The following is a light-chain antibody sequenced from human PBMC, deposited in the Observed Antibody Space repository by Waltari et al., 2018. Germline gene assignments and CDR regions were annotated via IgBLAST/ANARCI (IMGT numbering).Light chain of an antibody. CDR3: CSYAGSATFAV. CDR1: RSDVRNYDL. V-gene: IGLV2-23*03. Sequence: QSALTQPASVSGSPGQSITLSCTGPRSDVRNYDLIPWYQQHPNKAPKLIIYEGNKRPSGVSNRFSGSTSGNTASLTISGLQAEDEADYFCCSYAGSATFAVFGGGTKLTVL. CDR2: EGN. J-gene: IGLJ3*02.